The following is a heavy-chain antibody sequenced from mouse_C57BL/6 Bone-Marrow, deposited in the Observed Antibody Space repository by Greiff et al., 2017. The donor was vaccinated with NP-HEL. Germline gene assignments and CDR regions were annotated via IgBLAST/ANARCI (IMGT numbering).Heavy chain of an antibody. CDR1: GYTFTSYW. CDR2: IYPGNSDT. J-gene: IGHJ1*03. D-gene: IGHD1-1*01. V-gene: IGHV1-5*01. CDR3: TRWTYYYGSSHWYFDV. Sequence: EVQLQQSGTVLARPGASVKMSCKTSGYTFTSYWMHWVKQRPGQGLEWIGAIYPGNSDTSYNQKFKGKAKLTAVTSASTAYMELSSLTNEDSAVYYWTRWTYYYGSSHWYFDVWGTGTTVTVSS.